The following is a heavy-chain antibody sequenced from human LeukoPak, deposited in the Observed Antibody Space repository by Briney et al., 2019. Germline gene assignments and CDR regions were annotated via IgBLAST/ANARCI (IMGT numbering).Heavy chain of an antibody. Sequence: GGSLRLSCAASGFTFSSSTMHWVRQAPGKGLEWVAVISYDGSNKYYADSVKGRFTISRDNSKNTLYLQMNSLRAEDTAVYYCAKFGSAVAGTSEEDYWGQGTLVTVSS. CDR2: ISYDGSNK. J-gene: IGHJ4*02. D-gene: IGHD6-19*01. CDR3: AKFGSAVAGTSEEDY. V-gene: IGHV3-30*04. CDR1: GFTFSSST.